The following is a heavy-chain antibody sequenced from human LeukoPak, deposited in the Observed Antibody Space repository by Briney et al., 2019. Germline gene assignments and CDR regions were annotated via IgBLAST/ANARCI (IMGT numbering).Heavy chain of an antibody. D-gene: IGHD5-18*01. CDR2: ISSASTYI. Sequence: PGGSLRLSCVASGSTFSTHTMNWVRQAPGKGLEWVSSISSASTYIYSADSVKGRFTISRDNAKNSLYLQMNSLRAEDTAVYYCARDTDGYSFGLNYFDYWGQGTLVTVSS. V-gene: IGHV3-21*01. CDR1: GSTFSTHT. CDR3: ARDTDGYSFGLNYFDY. J-gene: IGHJ4*02.